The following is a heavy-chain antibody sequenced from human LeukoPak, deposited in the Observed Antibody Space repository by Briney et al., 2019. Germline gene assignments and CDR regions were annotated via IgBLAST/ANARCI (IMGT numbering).Heavy chain of an antibody. CDR1: GYTFTGYY. CDR2: IIPIFGTA. CDR3: ARDRYYYDSSGYIRGISFDY. D-gene: IGHD3-22*01. Sequence: SVKVSCKASGYTFTGYYMHWVRQAPGQGLEWMGGIIPIFGTANYAQKFQGRVTITADESTSTAYMELSSLRSEDTAVYYCARDRYYYDSSGYIRGISFDYWGQGTLVTVSS. J-gene: IGHJ4*02. V-gene: IGHV1-69*13.